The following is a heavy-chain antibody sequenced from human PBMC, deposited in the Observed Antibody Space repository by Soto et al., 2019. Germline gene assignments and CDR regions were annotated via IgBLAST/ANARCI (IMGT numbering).Heavy chain of an antibody. J-gene: IGHJ5*02. V-gene: IGHV4-39*01. D-gene: IGHD6-13*01. Sequence: PSETLSLTCTVSGGSISSSSYYWGWIRQPPGKGLEWIGSIYYSGSTYYNPSLKSRVTISVDTSKNQFSLKLSSVTAADTAVYYCARFAGGIAAAGNDNWFDPWGQGTLVTVSS. CDR1: GGSISSSSYY. CDR2: IYYSGST. CDR3: ARFAGGIAAAGNDNWFDP.